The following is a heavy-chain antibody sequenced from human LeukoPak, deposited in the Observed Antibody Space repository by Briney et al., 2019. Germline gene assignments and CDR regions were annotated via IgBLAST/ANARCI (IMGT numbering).Heavy chain of an antibody. Sequence: PSETLSLTCTVSGGSISSGGYYWSWIRQHPGKGLEWIGYIYYSGSTYYNPSLKSRVTISVDTSKNQFSLKLSSVTAADTAVYYCARGPPITIFGVVAGMDVWGQGTTVTVSS. V-gene: IGHV4-31*03. J-gene: IGHJ6*02. CDR1: GGSISSGGYY. D-gene: IGHD3-3*01. CDR3: ARGPPITIFGVVAGMDV. CDR2: IYYSGST.